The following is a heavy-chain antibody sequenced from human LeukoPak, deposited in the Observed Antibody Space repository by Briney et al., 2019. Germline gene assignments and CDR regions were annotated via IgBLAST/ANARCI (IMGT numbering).Heavy chain of an antibody. CDR3: AKVNRYDSGCNY. Sequence: GGSLSLSCAASGFIFSNYAMSWVRQAPGKGLEWVSGISKRGDRTFYADSVKGRFTISRDNSKNTLYLQMNSLRAEDTALYYCAKVNRYDSGCNYWGQGTLVSVSS. CDR2: ISKRGDRT. CDR1: GFIFSNYA. V-gene: IGHV3-23*01. D-gene: IGHD3-22*01. J-gene: IGHJ4*02.